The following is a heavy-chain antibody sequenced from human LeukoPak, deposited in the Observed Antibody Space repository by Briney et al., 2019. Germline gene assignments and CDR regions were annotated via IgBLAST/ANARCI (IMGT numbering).Heavy chain of an antibody. D-gene: IGHD2-21*01. Sequence: NSSETLSLTCTVSGGSISSYYWSWIRQPAGKGLEWIGRIYTSGSTNYNPSLKSRVTMSVDTSKNQFSLKLSSVTAADTAVYYCARDPDRIRAFDIWGQGTMVTVSS. V-gene: IGHV4-4*07. CDR1: GGSISSYY. J-gene: IGHJ3*02. CDR2: IYTSGST. CDR3: ARDPDRIRAFDI.